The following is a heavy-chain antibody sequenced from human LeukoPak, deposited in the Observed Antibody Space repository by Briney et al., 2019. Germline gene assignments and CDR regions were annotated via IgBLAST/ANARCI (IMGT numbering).Heavy chain of an antibody. CDR1: GFTFRSYV. V-gene: IGHV3-23*01. J-gene: IGHJ4*02. CDR3: AKGTLAVAALFDY. CDR2: INNSGGRT. D-gene: IGHD6-19*01. Sequence: GGSLRLSCAASGFTFRSYVMSWVRQAPGKGLEWVSTINNSGGRTYYADSVKGRFTISRDNSKNTLYLQMNSLTAEDTAIYYCAKGTLAVAALFDYWGQGSLVTVSS.